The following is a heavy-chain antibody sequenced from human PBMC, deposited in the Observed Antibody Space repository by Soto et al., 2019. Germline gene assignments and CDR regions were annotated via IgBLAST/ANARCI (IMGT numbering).Heavy chain of an antibody. V-gene: IGHV3-21*01. CDR2: ISSSSSYI. J-gene: IGHJ3*02. Sequence: WGSLRLSCAASGFTFSSYSMNWVRQAPGKGLEWVSSISSSSSYIYYADSVKGRFTISRDNAKNSLYLQMNSLRAEDTAVYYCARGSYDYVWGSYRYTSPKPDAFDIWGQGTMVTVTS. CDR1: GFTFSSYS. CDR3: ARGSYDYVWGSYRYTSPKPDAFDI. D-gene: IGHD3-16*02.